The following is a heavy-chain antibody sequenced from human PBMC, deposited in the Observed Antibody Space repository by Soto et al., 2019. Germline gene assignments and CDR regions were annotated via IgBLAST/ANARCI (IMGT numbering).Heavy chain of an antibody. CDR3: ARGDDYDSSSYNYARSTGFDP. CDR2: ISSSSGYI. V-gene: IGHV3-21*01. J-gene: IGHJ5*02. Sequence: GGSLRLSCAASGFTFRSYSMNWVRQAPGKGLEWVSSISSSSGYISYAGSVKGRFTISRDSAKSSLYLQMNSLRAEDTAVYYCARGDDYDSSSYNYARSTGFDPWGQGTLVTVSS. D-gene: IGHD3-22*01. CDR1: GFTFRSYS.